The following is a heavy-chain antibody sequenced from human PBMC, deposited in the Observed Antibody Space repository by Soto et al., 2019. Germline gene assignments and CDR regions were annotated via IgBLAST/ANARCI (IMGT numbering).Heavy chain of an antibody. Sequence: PGGSLRLSCAASGFTVSSHYMSWVRQAPGRGLEWVSIMSSSGSTYYADPVKGRFTISRDNSKNTMYLLMNSLRAEDTAVYYCAKSPIWGSYRYYYYMDVWGKGTTVTVSS. CDR3: AKSPIWGSYRYYYYMDV. V-gene: IGHV3-66*01. J-gene: IGHJ6*03. CDR2: MSSSGST. CDR1: GFTVSSHY. D-gene: IGHD3-16*02.